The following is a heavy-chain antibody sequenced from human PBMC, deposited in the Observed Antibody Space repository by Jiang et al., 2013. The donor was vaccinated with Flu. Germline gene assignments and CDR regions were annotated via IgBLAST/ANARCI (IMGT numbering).Heavy chain of an antibody. Sequence: ASGFTFSSYAMSWVRQAPGKGLEWVSAISVTGGATYYADSVRGRFTISRDNSKNTLYLQLNSLRADDTAVYYCAKVGDGYNYGVWGMDVWGQGPRSPSP. D-gene: IGHD5-24*01. CDR2: ISVTGGAT. CDR3: AKVGDGYNYGVWGMDV. CDR1: GFTFSSYA. J-gene: IGHJ6*02. V-gene: IGHV3-23*01.